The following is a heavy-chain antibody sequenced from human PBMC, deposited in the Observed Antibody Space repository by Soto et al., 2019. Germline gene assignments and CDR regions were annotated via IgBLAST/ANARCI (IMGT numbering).Heavy chain of an antibody. CDR2: IGVGGGDR. CDR1: GFTFSSYA. J-gene: IGHJ4*02. CDR3: ARVRFGELV. D-gene: IGHD3-10*01. V-gene: IGHV3-23*01. Sequence: EVQLLESGGGLVQPGGSLRLSCAASGFTFSSYAMSWVRQAPGKGLEWVSIIGVGGGDRYYPESVKGRFTISRDNSRDKWYLEMNSLRDKDTAIYYCARVRFGELVWGQGTLVTVSS.